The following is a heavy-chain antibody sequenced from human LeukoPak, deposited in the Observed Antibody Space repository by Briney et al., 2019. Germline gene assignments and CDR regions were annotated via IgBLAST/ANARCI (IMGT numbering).Heavy chain of an antibody. D-gene: IGHD3-22*01. Sequence: PSQTLSLTCTVSGGSISSGDYCWSWIRQPPGKGLEWIVYIYYSGSTYYNPSLKSRVTISVDTSKNQFSLKLSSVTAADTAVYYCARDQNYYDSSGPNDYWGQGTLVTVSS. CDR2: IYYSGST. J-gene: IGHJ4*02. CDR1: GGSISSGDYC. CDR3: ARDQNYYDSSGPNDY. V-gene: IGHV4-30-4*08.